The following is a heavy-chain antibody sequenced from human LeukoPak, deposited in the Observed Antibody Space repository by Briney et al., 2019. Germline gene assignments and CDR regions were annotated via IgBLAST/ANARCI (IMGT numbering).Heavy chain of an antibody. Sequence: ASVKVSCKASGYTFTSYAMQWVRQAPGQRPEWMGRINAENGDTKYSQKFQGRVTITRDTFASTSYMELSSLRSEDTAVYYCARDQYNVIDSWGQGTLVTVSS. CDR2: INAENGDT. J-gene: IGHJ4*02. D-gene: IGHD1-14*01. CDR3: ARDQYNVIDS. CDR1: GYTFTSYA. V-gene: IGHV1-3*01.